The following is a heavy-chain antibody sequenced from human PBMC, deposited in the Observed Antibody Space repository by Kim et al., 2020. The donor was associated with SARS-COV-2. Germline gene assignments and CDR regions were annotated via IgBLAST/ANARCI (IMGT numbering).Heavy chain of an antibody. J-gene: IGHJ6*02. D-gene: IGHD1-20*01. Sequence: GGSLRLSCAASGFTFSSYWMSWVRQAPGKGLEWVANIKQDGSEKYYVDSVKGRFTISRDNAKNSLYLQMNSLRAEDTAVYYCARVGIIHYYYYGMDVWGQGTTVTVSS. V-gene: IGHV3-7*01. CDR1: GFTFSSYW. CDR3: ARVGIIHYYYYGMDV. CDR2: IKQDGSEK.